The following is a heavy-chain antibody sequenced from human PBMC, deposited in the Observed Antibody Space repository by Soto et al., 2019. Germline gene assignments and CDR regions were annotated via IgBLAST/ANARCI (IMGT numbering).Heavy chain of an antibody. D-gene: IGHD3-10*01. V-gene: IGHV1-18*01. CDR3: ARSITMVRGVPGSYYYYYYMYV. Sequence: QVQLVQSGAEVKKPGASVKVSCKASGYTFTSYGISWVRQAPGQGLEWMGWISAYNGNTNYAQKLQARVTMTTDTSASTAYMEVRSLRSDDTAVYYCARSITMVRGVPGSYYYYYYMYVWGKGATVTVAS. CDR2: ISAYNGNT. J-gene: IGHJ6*03. CDR1: GYTFTSYG.